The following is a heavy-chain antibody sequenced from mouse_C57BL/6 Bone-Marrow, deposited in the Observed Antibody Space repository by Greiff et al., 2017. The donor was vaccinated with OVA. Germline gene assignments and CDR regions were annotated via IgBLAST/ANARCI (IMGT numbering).Heavy chain of an antibody. Sequence: VQLQQPGTELVKPGASVKLSCKASGYTFTSYWMHWVKQRPGQGLEWIGNINPSNGGTNYNEKFKSKATLTVDKSSSTAYMQLSSLTSEDSAVYYCARNWFGYYGSSYGGGYYAMDYWGQGTSVTVSS. D-gene: IGHD1-1*01. V-gene: IGHV1-53*01. CDR2: INPSNGGT. CDR1: GYTFTSYW. J-gene: IGHJ4*01. CDR3: ARNWFGYYGSSYGGGYYAMDY.